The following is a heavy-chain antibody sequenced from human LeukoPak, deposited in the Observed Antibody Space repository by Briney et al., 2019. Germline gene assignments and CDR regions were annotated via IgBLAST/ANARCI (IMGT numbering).Heavy chain of an antibody. CDR1: GGSISSYY. J-gene: IGHJ4*02. V-gene: IGHV4-59*05. CDR3: ARQERILRGVINHFDY. Sequence: SETLSLTCTVSGGSISSYYWTWIRQPPGKGLEWIGSIYYSGNTYYNPSLKSRVTISVDTSKNQFSLKVNSVSAADTAVYYCARQERILRGVINHFDYWGQGTLVTVSS. CDR2: IYYSGNT. D-gene: IGHD3-10*01.